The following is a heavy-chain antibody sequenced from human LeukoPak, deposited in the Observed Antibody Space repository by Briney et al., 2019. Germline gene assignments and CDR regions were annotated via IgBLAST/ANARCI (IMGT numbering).Heavy chain of an antibody. CDR3: ARGPDGYNSHFDY. J-gene: IGHJ4*02. CDR2: ISSHGGST. Sequence: GGSLRLSCSASGFTFSRYAMHWVRQAPGKGLECVSTISSHGGSTYYADSVKGRFTISRDNSKNTLYLQMSSLRAEDTAVYYCARGPDGYNSHFDYWGQGTLVTVSS. CDR1: GFTFSRYA. V-gene: IGHV3-64D*09. D-gene: IGHD5-24*01.